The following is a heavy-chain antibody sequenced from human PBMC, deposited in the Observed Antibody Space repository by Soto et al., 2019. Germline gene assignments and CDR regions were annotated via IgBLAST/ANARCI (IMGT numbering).Heavy chain of an antibody. CDR1: GYSFTSYW. Sequence: GESLKISCKGSGYSFTSYWIGWVRQMPGKGLEWMGIIYPGDSDTRYSPSFQGQVTISADKSISTAYLQWSSLKASDTAMYYCARVQERENEYYYSGMDVWGQGTTVTVSS. CDR2: IYPGDSDT. D-gene: IGHD1-26*01. J-gene: IGHJ6*02. CDR3: ARVQERENEYYYSGMDV. V-gene: IGHV5-51*01.